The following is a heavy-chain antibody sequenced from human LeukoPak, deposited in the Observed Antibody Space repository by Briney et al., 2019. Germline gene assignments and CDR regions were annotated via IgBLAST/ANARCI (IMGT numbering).Heavy chain of an antibody. CDR2: INHSGST. D-gene: IGHD3-3*01. V-gene: IGHV4-34*01. Sequence: PSETLSLTCAVYGGSFSGYYWSWIRQPPGKGLEWIGEINHSGSTNYNPSLKSRVTISVDTSKNQFSLKLSSVTAADTAEYYCARRITIFGVVIHNWFDPWGQGTLVTVSS. J-gene: IGHJ5*02. CDR1: GGSFSGYY. CDR3: ARRITIFGVVIHNWFDP.